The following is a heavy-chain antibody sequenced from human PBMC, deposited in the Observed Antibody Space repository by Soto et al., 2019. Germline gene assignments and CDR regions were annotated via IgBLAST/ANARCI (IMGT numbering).Heavy chain of an antibody. D-gene: IGHD3-10*01. V-gene: IGHV1-69*01. J-gene: IGHJ6*02. CDR3: ARIDTIVRGVISYGMDV. CDR1: GGTFSSYA. CDR2: IIPIFGTA. Sequence: QVQLVQSGAEVKKPGSSVKVSCKASGGTFSSYAISWVRQAPGQGLEWMGGIIPIFGTANYAQKFQGRVTITADESTSTAYMELSSLRSEDTAVYYCARIDTIVRGVISYGMDVWGQGTTVTVSS.